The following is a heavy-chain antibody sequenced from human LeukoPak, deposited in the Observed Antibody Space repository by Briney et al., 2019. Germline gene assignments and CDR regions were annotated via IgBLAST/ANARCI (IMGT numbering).Heavy chain of an antibody. V-gene: IGHV3-48*03. CDR1: GFTFSSYE. CDR3: ARAGYSMDTEYFQH. CDR2: ISNSGTAI. D-gene: IGHD5-18*01. Sequence: GGSLRLSCAASGFTFSSYEMNWVRQAPGKGLEWVSYISNSGTAIYYADSVKGRFTISRDNAKSSLYLQMNSLKAEDTAVYYCARAGYSMDTEYFQHWGQGTLVTVSS. J-gene: IGHJ1*01.